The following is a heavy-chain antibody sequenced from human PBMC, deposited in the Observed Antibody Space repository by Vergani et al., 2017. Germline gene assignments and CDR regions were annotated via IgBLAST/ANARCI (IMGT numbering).Heavy chain of an antibody. CDR2: ISGQNFRT. CDR3: ARVGRSWRGGANYYMDV. Sequence: EVQLLESGGGSAQPGESLRLSCVASGFTFTAHGLNWVRQAPGKGLEWVSGISGQNFRTHYADSVKGRFTISRDNSKNTLYLQMNSLRAEDTAVYYCARVGRSWRGGANYYMDVWGKGTTVTVSS. CDR1: GFTFTAHG. J-gene: IGHJ6*03. D-gene: IGHD6-13*01. V-gene: IGHV3-23*01.